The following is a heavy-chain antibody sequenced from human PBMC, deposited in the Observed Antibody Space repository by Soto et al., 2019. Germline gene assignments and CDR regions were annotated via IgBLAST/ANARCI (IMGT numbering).Heavy chain of an antibody. J-gene: IGHJ4*02. CDR2: ISGSGGST. D-gene: IGHD6-13*01. CDR3: AKDEQQLWDY. CDR1: GFTFSSYA. Sequence: GESLKISCAASGFTFSSYAMSWVRQAPGKGLEWVSAISGSGGSTYYADSVKGRFTISRDNSKNTLYLQMNSLRAEDTAVYYCAKDEQQLWDYWGQGTLVTVSS. V-gene: IGHV3-23*01.